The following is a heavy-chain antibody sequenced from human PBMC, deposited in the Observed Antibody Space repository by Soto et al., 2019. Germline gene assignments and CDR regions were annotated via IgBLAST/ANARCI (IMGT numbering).Heavy chain of an antibody. Sequence: EVQLVESGGGLVKPGGSLRLSCAASGFTFSSYSMNWVRQAPGKGLEWVSSISSSSTYIYYADSLKGRFTISRDSAKNSLYLQMNSPRAEDTAVYYCARLLEGDYWYFDLWGRGTLVTVSS. V-gene: IGHV3-21*01. D-gene: IGHD1-1*01. J-gene: IGHJ2*01. CDR2: ISSSSTYI. CDR3: ARLLEGDYWYFDL. CDR1: GFTFSSYS.